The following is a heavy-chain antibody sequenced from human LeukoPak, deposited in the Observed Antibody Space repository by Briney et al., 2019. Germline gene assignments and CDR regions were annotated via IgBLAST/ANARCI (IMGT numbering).Heavy chain of an antibody. J-gene: IGHJ6*02. CDR2: INHSGST. CDR1: GGSFSAYY. D-gene: IGHD3-3*01. Sequence: SETLSLTCTVYGGSFSAYYWSWIRQPPGKGLEWIGEINHSGSTNYNPSLKSRVTISVDTSKNQISLKLSSVTAADTAVYYCARGFGFLEWLLKGYYYYGLDVWGPGATVTVSS. V-gene: IGHV4-34*01. CDR3: ARGFGFLEWLLKGYYYYGLDV.